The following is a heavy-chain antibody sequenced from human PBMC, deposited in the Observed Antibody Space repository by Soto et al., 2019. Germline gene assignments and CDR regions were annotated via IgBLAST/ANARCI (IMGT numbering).Heavy chain of an antibody. CDR2: INAGNGNT. Sequence: QVQLVQSGAEVKKPGASVKVSCKASGYTFTSYAMHWVRQAPGQRLEWMGWINAGNGNTKYSQKFQGRVTITRDTSASTAYMELSRLRSEDTAVYYCARNQHYDFWSGYGGFDYWGQGTLVTVSS. CDR1: GYTFTSYA. V-gene: IGHV1-3*01. J-gene: IGHJ4*02. D-gene: IGHD3-3*01. CDR3: ARNQHYDFWSGYGGFDY.